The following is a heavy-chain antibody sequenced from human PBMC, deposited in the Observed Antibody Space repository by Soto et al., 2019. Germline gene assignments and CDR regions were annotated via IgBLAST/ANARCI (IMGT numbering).Heavy chain of an antibody. Sequence: ASVKVSCKASGYTFTSYGISCVRPAPGQGLEWMGWISAYNGNTNYAQKLQGRVTMTTDTSTSTAYMELRSLRSDDTAVYYCARGGYSSSWDLFDYWGQGTLVTVSS. CDR3: ARGGYSSSWDLFDY. J-gene: IGHJ4*02. D-gene: IGHD6-13*01. CDR1: GYTFTSYG. CDR2: ISAYNGNT. V-gene: IGHV1-18*01.